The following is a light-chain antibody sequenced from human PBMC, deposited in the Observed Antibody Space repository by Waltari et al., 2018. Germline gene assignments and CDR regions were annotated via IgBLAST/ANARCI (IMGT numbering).Light chain of an antibody. V-gene: IGKV1-39*01. CDR3: QQSYSTPQT. J-gene: IGKJ1*01. CDR2: AAS. Sequence: DIQMTQSPSSLSASVGDRVTITCRASQSIRSYLNWYQQKPGKAPKPLNYAASSLQSGVPSRFSGSGSGTDFTLTISSLQPEDFATYYCQQSYSTPQTFGQGTNVEIK. CDR1: QSIRSY.